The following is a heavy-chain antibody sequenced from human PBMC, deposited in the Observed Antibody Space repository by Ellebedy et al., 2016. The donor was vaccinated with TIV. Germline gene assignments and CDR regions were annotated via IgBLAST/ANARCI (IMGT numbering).Heavy chain of an antibody. CDR1: GFIFSSYS. D-gene: IGHD2/OR15-2a*01. V-gene: IGHV3-48*04. Sequence: GESLKISCAASGFIFSSYSMNWVRQAPGKGLEWVSYIFSSGSTIYYADSVKGRFTISRDNAKNSLYLQMNSLRAEDTAVYYCARRAAYCNSNCYGFDIWGQGTMVTVSS. CDR3: ARRAAYCNSNCYGFDI. CDR2: IFSSGSTI. J-gene: IGHJ3*02.